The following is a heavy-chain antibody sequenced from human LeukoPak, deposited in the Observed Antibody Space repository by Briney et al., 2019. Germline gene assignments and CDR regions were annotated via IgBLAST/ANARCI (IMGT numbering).Heavy chain of an antibody. D-gene: IGHD1-26*01. CDR3: ARGGSYYNYYYYMGV. J-gene: IGHJ6*03. Sequence: GASVKVSCKASGGTFSSYAISWVRQAPGQGLEWMGGIIPIFGTANYAQKFQGRVTITTDESTSTAYMELSSLRSEDTAVYYCARGGSYYNYYYYMGVWGKGTTVTVSS. CDR1: GGTFSSYA. CDR2: IIPIFGTA. V-gene: IGHV1-69*05.